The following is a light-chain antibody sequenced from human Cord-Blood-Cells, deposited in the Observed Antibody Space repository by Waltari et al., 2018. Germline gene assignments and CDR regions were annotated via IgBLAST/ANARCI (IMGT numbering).Light chain of an antibody. CDR3: CSYAGSYTYVV. J-gene: IGLJ2*01. CDR2: DVS. CDR1: SSDVGGYHS. V-gene: IGLV2-11*01. Sequence: QSALTQPRSVSGSPGQSVTISCTGTSSDVGGYHSVHWYQQHPGTAPKLMIYDVSKRPSGVPDRFAGSKSGNTASLTISGLQAEDEADYYCCSYAGSYTYVVFGGGTKLTVL.